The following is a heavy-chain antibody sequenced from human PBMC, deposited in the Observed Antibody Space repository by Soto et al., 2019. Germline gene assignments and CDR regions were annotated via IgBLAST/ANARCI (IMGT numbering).Heavy chain of an antibody. CDR1: GFTFTSYS. CDR3: ARDISSHTSDYSDFDY. Sequence: GGSLRLSCAPSGFTFTSYSMNWVRQAPGKGLEWLSYINPKGDSIYYADSVKGRFTISRDNVQNSLYLQMNSLRAEDTAVYYCARDISSHTSDYSDFDYWGQGTVVTVSS. J-gene: IGHJ4*02. CDR2: INPKGDSI. V-gene: IGHV3-48*01. D-gene: IGHD3-22*01.